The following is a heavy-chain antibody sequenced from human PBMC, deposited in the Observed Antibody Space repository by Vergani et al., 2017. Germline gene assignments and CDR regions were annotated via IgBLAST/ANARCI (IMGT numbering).Heavy chain of an antibody. V-gene: IGHV1-69*11. CDR2: NIPILGTA. CDR1: GGTFSSYA. CDR3: AGEPYGGLGGYYYYYMDV. D-gene: IGHD4/OR15-4a*01. J-gene: IGHJ6*03. Sequence: QVQLVQSGAEVKKPGSSVKVSCKASGGTFSSYAISWVRQAPGQGLEWMGRNIPILGTANYAKKFQGRVPITAAESTGTAYMELSSLRYEDTAVYYCAGEPYGGLGGYYYYYMDVWGKGTTVTVSS.